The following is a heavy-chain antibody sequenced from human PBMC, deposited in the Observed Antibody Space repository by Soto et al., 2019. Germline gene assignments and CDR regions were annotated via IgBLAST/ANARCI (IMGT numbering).Heavy chain of an antibody. CDR1: GYSVSDYF. D-gene: IGHD1-26*01. V-gene: IGHV1-2*02. J-gene: IGHJ6*02. Sequence: ASVKVSCKASGYSVSDYFIHWVRQAPGQGLEWVAWINPKSAATNYAKKFQGRVSLTWDTSFSTAYMELTRLKPDDTAVYYCARIKWGLDYYNGMDVWGQGTTVTVYS. CDR2: INPKSAAT. CDR3: ARIKWGLDYYNGMDV.